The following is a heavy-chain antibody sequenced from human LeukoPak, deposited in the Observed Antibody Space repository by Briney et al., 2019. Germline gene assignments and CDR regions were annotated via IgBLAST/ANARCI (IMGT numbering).Heavy chain of an antibody. D-gene: IGHD3-22*01. CDR1: GFTFSSYG. V-gene: IGHV3-30*18. CDR2: ISYDGSNK. CDR3: AKDVYYDSSGYYAPYY. Sequence: GRSLRLSCAASGFTFSSYGMHWVRQAPGKGLEWVAVISYDGSNKYYADSVKGRFTISRDNSKNTLYLQMNSLRAEDTAVYYCAKDVYYDSSGYYAPYYWGQGTLVTVSS. J-gene: IGHJ4*02.